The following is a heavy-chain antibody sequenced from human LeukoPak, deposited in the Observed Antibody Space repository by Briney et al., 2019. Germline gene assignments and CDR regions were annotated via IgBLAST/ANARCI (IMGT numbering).Heavy chain of an antibody. CDR3: AREGGGYYLAY. CDR2: INSSSRYI. J-gene: IGHJ4*02. Sequence: GGSLRLSCAASGFTFSCYSMSWVRQAPGKGLEWVSSINSSSRYIYYADSVTGRFTISRDNAKNSLYLQMNSLRAEDTAVHYCAREGGGYYLAYWGQGTLVTVSS. CDR1: GFTFSCYS. D-gene: IGHD3-22*01. V-gene: IGHV3-21*01.